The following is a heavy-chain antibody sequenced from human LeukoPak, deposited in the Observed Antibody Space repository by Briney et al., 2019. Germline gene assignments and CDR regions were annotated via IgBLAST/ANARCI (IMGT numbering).Heavy chain of an antibody. Sequence: ASVKVSSKASGYTFTSYYMHWVRQAPGQGLEWMGLINPSGSSTSYAQKFQGRLSLTRDMSTSTDYMELSSLRSEDTAVYHCARDNSVGDTAWWFDPWGQGTLVTVSS. D-gene: IGHD1-26*01. CDR3: ARDNSVGDTAWWFDP. V-gene: IGHV1-46*01. CDR1: GYTFTSYY. J-gene: IGHJ5*02. CDR2: INPSGSST.